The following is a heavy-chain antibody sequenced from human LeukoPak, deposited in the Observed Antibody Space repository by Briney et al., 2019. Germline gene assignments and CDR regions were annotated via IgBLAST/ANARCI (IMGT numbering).Heavy chain of an antibody. D-gene: IGHD6-13*01. CDR1: GGSITSSNYF. V-gene: IGHV4-39*01. Sequence: SETLSLTCIVSGGSITSSNYFWGWIRQPPGKGLEWIGGFYRSGTIFYSPSLGSRVAISIDTSKNQFSLNLSSVTAADTAVYYCARHFSMITAAGTFNYYYMDVWGKGTTVTVSS. CDR3: ARHFSMITAAGTFNYYYMDV. CDR2: FYRSGTI. J-gene: IGHJ6*03.